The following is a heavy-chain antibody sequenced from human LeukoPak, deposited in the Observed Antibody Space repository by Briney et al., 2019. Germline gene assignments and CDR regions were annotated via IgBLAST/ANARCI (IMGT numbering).Heavy chain of an antibody. V-gene: IGHV3-30*18. D-gene: IGHD3-22*01. CDR1: GFTFSSYG. CDR2: ISYDGSNK. CDR3: AKDEPYYYDSSGDGAFDI. J-gene: IGHJ3*02. Sequence: GGSLRLSCAASGFTFSSYGMHWVRQAPGKGLEWVAVISYDGSNKYYADSVKGRFTISRDNSKNTLYLQMNSLRAEDTAVYYCAKDEPYYYDSSGDGAFDIWGQGTMVTVSS.